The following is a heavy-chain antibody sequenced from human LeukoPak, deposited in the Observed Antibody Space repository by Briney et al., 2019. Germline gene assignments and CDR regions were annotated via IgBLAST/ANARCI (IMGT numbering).Heavy chain of an antibody. D-gene: IGHD3-9*01. CDR2: ISAYNGNT. V-gene: IGHV1-18*01. Sequence: ASVKVSCKASGYTFTSYGISWVRQAPGQGLEWMGWISAYNGNTNYAQKLQGRVTMTTDTFTSTAYMELRSLRSDDTAVYYCAILPSGYFDWLSNAFDIWGQGTMVTVSS. CDR3: AILPSGYFDWLSNAFDI. CDR1: GYTFTSYG. J-gene: IGHJ3*02.